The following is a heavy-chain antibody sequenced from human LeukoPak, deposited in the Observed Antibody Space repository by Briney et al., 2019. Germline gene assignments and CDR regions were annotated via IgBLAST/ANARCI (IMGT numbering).Heavy chain of an antibody. CDR2: IKSDGSEK. Sequence: GGSLRLSCAASGFTFSSYWMSWVRQAPGKGLEWVAHIKSDGSEKYYVDSVKGRLTISRDNAKNSLYLPMNSLRAEDTAVYYCARNSRYSFDIWGQGTMVTVSS. J-gene: IGHJ3*02. D-gene: IGHD4-11*01. V-gene: IGHV3-7*04. CDR3: ARNSRYSFDI. CDR1: GFTFSSYW.